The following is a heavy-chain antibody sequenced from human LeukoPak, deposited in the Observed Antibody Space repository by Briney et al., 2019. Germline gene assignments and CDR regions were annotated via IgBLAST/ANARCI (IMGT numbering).Heavy chain of an antibody. J-gene: IGHJ4*02. CDR1: GCTFSNYA. D-gene: IGHD6-25*01. V-gene: IGHV3-23*01. CDR3: AKLNGYSSGWFDY. CDR2: LSSGGGST. Sequence: GGSLRLSCAASGCTFSNYAMSWVRQAPGKGLEWVSGLSSGGGSTYYADSVKGRFTISRDNSKNTLYLQMNSLRAEDTAVYYCAKLNGYSSGWFDYWGQGTLVTVSS.